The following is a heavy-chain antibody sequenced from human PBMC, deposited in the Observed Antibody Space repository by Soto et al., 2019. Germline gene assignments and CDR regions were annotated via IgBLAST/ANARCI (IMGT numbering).Heavy chain of an antibody. D-gene: IGHD2-2*01. CDR3: ARMPTAMHPPYHYYYMDV. CDR1: GFTFSDYY. V-gene: IGHV3-11*01. Sequence: GGSLRLSCAASGFTFSDYYMSWIRQAPGKGLEWVSYISSSGSTIYYADSVKGRFTISRDNAKNSLYLQMNSLRAEDTAVYYCARMPTAMHPPYHYYYMDVWGKGTTVTVSS. J-gene: IGHJ6*03. CDR2: ISSSGSTI.